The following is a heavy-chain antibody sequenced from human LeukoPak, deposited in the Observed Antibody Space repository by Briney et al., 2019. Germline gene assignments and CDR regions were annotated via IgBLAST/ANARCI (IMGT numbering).Heavy chain of an antibody. CDR3: ARRRDWNDVLDY. CDR2: VSHSSNT. V-gene: IGHV4-34*01. J-gene: IGHJ4*02. Sequence: SETLSLTCAVYGGSFSGHYWSWIRQPPGKGLEWIGEVSHSSNTNYSPSLKCRVSISVDTSKNQFSLRLSSVTAADTAVYYCARRRDWNDVLDYWGQGTLVTVSS. CDR1: GGSFSGHY. D-gene: IGHD1-1*01.